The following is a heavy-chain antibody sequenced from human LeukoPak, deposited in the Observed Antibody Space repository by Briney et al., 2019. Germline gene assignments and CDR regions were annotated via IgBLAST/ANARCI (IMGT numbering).Heavy chain of an antibody. CDR3: ASSPVAANYFDY. J-gene: IGHJ4*02. CDR1: GGSISSYY. D-gene: IGHD6-19*01. V-gene: IGHV4-59*01. CDR2: IYYSGST. Sequence: SETLSLTCTVSGGSISSYYWNWIRQPPGKGLEWIGYIYYSGSTNYNPSLKSRVTISVDTSKNQFSLKLSSVTAADTAVYYCASSPVAANYFDYWGQGTLVTVSS.